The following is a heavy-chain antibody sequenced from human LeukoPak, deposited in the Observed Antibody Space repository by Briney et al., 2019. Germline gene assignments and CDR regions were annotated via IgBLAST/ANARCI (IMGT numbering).Heavy chain of an antibody. V-gene: IGHV1-2*02. D-gene: IGHD4-17*01. Sequence: GASVKVSCKASGYTFTGYYMHWVRQAPGQGLEWMGWINPNSGGTNYAQKFQGRVTMTRDTSISTAYMELSRLRSDDTAVYYCARGTTVTAQEGFDPWGQGTLVTVSS. J-gene: IGHJ5*02. CDR1: GYTFTGYY. CDR3: ARGTTVTAQEGFDP. CDR2: INPNSGGT.